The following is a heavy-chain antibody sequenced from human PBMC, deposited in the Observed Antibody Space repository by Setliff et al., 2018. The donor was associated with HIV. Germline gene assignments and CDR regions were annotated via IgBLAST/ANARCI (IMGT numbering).Heavy chain of an antibody. CDR3: ACRMTIFGADSNGWFDP. J-gene: IGHJ5*02. CDR2: IYHSGSA. D-gene: IGHD3-3*01. CDR1: GGSISSSNW. V-gene: IGHV4-4*02. Sequence: SETLSLTCAVSGGSISSSNWWSWVRQPPGKGLEWIGEIYHSGSANYNPSLKSRVTISVDRSKRQFSLKLTSVTAADTAVYYCACRMTIFGADSNGWFDPWGQGTLVTVSS.